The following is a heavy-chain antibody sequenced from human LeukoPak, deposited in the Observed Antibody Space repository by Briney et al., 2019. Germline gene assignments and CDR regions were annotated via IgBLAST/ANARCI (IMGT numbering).Heavy chain of an antibody. CDR1: GFTFSTHN. V-gene: IGHV3-48*04. J-gene: IGHJ4*02. CDR3: ARDAPRTGGDLDY. Sequence: PGGSLRLSCAASGFTFSTHNTNCVRPVPGNALKWVSYISSSSRTIDYADSVKGRFTISRDNAKNSLYLQMNSLRAEDTAVYYCARDAPRTGGDLDYWGQGTLVTVSS. CDR2: ISSSSRTI. D-gene: IGHD7-27*01.